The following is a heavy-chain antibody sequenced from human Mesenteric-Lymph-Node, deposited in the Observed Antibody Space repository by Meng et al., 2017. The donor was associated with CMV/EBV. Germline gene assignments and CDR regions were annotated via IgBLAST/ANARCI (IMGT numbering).Heavy chain of an antibody. CDR1: GFTISTYW. Sequence: GESMKISCVVSGFTISTYWMHWVRQVPGKGLEWVSRINTDGSNTDYADSVKGRFTISRDNAKSTLYLQMNSLTAEDTAVYYCIRGPYGADFWYDYWGQGTLVTVSS. CDR2: INTDGSNT. CDR3: IRGPYGADFWYDY. V-gene: IGHV3-74*01. D-gene: IGHD4-17*01. J-gene: IGHJ4*02.